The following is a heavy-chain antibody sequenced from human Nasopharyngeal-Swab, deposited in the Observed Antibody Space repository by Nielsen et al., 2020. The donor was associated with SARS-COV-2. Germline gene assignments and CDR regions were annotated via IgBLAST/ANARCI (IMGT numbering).Heavy chain of an antibody. CDR2: ISYDGSNK. J-gene: IGHJ3*02. Sequence: GESLKISCAASGFTFSSYAMHWVRQAPGKGLEWVAVISYDGSNKYYADSVKGRFTISRDNSKNTLYPQMNSLRAEDTAVYYCAREIKTMVRGVIGGGAFDIWGQGTMVTVSS. CDR1: GFTFSSYA. V-gene: IGHV3-30-3*01. CDR3: AREIKTMVRGVIGGGAFDI. D-gene: IGHD3-10*01.